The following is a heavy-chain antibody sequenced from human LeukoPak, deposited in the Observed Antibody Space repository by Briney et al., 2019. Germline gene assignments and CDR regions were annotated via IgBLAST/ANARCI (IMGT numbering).Heavy chain of an antibody. D-gene: IGHD4-17*01. CDR3: ARAGDYNDYFNY. V-gene: IGHV3-48*03. CDR2: ISSSGSTI. J-gene: IGHJ4*02. CDR1: GFTFSSYE. Sequence: GGSLRLSCAASGFTFSSYEMNWVRQAPGKGLEWVSYISSSGSTIYYADSVKGRFTISRDNAKNSLYLQMNSLRAEDTAVYYCARAGDYNDYFNYWGQGTLVTVSS.